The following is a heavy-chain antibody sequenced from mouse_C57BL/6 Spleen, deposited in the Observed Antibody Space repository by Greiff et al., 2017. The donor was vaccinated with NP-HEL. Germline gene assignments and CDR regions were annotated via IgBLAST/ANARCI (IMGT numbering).Heavy chain of an antibody. D-gene: IGHD1-1*01. Sequence: QVQLQQPGAELVKPGASVKLSCKASGYTFTSYWMHWVKQRPGQGLEWIGMIHPNSGSTNYNEKFKSKATLTVDKSSSTAYMQLSSLTSEDSAVYYCARQRIVTTVFDYWGQGTTLTVSS. J-gene: IGHJ2*01. CDR3: ARQRIVTTVFDY. V-gene: IGHV1-64*01. CDR1: GYTFTSYW. CDR2: IHPNSGST.